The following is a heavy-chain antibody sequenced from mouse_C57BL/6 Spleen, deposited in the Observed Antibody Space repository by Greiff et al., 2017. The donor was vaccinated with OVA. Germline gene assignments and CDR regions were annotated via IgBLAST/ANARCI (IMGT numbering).Heavy chain of an antibody. V-gene: IGHV3-6*01. Sequence: ESGPGLVTPSQSLSLTCSVTGYSITSGSYWNWIRQFPGNKLEWMGYISYDGSNNYNPSLKNRISITRDTSKNQFFLKLNSVTTEDTATYYCARGGAHYDYDVAWFAYWGQGTLVTVSA. J-gene: IGHJ3*01. CDR2: ISYDGSN. CDR3: ARGGAHYDYDVAWFAY. CDR1: GYSITSGSY. D-gene: IGHD2-4*01.